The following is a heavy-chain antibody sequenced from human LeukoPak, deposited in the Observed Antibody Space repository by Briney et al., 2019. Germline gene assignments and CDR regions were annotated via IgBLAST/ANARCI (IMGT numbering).Heavy chain of an antibody. Sequence: PGRSQRLSCAASGFTFSSYGMHWVRQAPGKGLEWVAVIWYDGSNKYYADSVKGRFTISRDNSKNTLYLQMNSLRAEDTAVYYCAREDVVVVAATEPYYGMDVWGQGTTVTVSS. V-gene: IGHV3-33*01. D-gene: IGHD2-15*01. CDR1: GFTFSSYG. CDR2: IWYDGSNK. J-gene: IGHJ6*02. CDR3: AREDVVVVAATEPYYGMDV.